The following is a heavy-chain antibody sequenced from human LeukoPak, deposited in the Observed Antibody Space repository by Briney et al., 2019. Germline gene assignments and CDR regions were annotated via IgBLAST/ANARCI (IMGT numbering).Heavy chain of an antibody. V-gene: IGHV3-21*01. CDR3: ATLRGYSSSWFGY. J-gene: IGHJ4*02. Sequence: PGGSLRLSCAASGFAFIDYSMNWVRQAPGKGLEWVSSISSSSSYIYYADSVKGRFTISRDNAKNSLFLQMNSLRAEDTAVYYCATLRGYSSSWFGYWGQGTLVTVSS. CDR1: GFAFIDYS. D-gene: IGHD6-13*01. CDR2: ISSSSSYI.